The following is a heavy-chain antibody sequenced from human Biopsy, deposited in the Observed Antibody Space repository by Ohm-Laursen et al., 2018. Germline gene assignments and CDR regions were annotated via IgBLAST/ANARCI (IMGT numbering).Heavy chain of an antibody. CDR2: IYWNNDR. V-gene: IGHV2-5*01. CDR3: AHAIYFDSSAYYFDS. J-gene: IGHJ4*02. CDR1: GFSLSTSLEG. D-gene: IGHD3-22*01. Sequence: TQTLTLTCTFPGFSLSTSLEGVGWIRQPPGKALEWLAIIYWNNDRRYNPSLRSRLTITNDTSKNQVVLTLINMDPMDTATYYCAHAIYFDSSAYYFDSWGQGTLVTVSS.